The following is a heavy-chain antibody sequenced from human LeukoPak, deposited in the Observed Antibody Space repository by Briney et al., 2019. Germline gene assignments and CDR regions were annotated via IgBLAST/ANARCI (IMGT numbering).Heavy chain of an antibody. V-gene: IGHV1-8*01. J-gene: IGHJ3*02. CDR2: MNPNSGNT. Sequence: ASVKVSCKASGYTFTDYDINWVRQATGQGLEWMGWMNPNSGNTGYAQQFQGRVTMTRDTPISTVYMELSSLRAEDTAVYYCARDDNRVRGVIDAFDIWGQGTMVTVSS. CDR3: ARDDNRVRGVIDAFDI. CDR1: GYTFTDYD. D-gene: IGHD3-10*01.